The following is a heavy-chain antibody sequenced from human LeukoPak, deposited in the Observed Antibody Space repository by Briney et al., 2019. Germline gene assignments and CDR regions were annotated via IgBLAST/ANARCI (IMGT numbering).Heavy chain of an antibody. CDR2: ISAYNGNT. V-gene: IGHV1-18*01. D-gene: IGHD3/OR15-3a*01. Sequence: GASVTVPCTASAYTFTTYGINWVRQAPGQGLEWMGWISAYNGNTNYAQKLQGRVTMTTETSTTTAYMELRSLRSDDTAIYYCAGAGLVRDAFDVWGQGTLVTVAS. J-gene: IGHJ3*01. CDR3: AGAGLVRDAFDV. CDR1: AYTFTTYG.